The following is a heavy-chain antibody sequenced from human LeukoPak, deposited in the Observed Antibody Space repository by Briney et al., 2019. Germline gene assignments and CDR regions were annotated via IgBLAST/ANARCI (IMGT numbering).Heavy chain of an antibody. D-gene: IGHD3-3*01. CDR1: GYTFTTYG. V-gene: IGHV1-18*01. Sequence: ASVKVSCKASGYTFTTYGISWVRQAPGQGLEWMGWISTYNGHTNYAQKLQGRLTMTTDTSTSTAYMELRSLRSDDTAVYYCARECDPHYDFWSGSNWFDPWGQGTLVTVSS. CDR3: ARECDPHYDFWSGSNWFDP. CDR2: ISTYNGHT. J-gene: IGHJ5*02.